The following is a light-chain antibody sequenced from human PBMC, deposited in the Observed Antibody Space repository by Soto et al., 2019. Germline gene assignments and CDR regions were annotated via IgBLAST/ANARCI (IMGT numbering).Light chain of an antibody. CDR1: QTISNY. J-gene: IGKJ1*01. CDR2: GAS. V-gene: IGKV1-39*01. CDR3: QQTYSAART. Sequence: DIQMTQSPSSLSASVGDRVTITCRARQTISNYLNWYQQKPGKAPNLLIYGASSLQSGVPARFSGSGSGTDFTLNISSLQPEDFATYYCQQTYSAARTFGQGTKVEIK.